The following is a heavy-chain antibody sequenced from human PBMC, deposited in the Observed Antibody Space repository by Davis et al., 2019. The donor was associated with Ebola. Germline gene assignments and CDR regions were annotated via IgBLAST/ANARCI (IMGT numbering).Heavy chain of an antibody. V-gene: IGHV3-33*01. D-gene: IGHD3-16*01. CDR2: IWYDGSNK. CDR1: GFTFSSYG. Sequence: GGSLRLSCAASGFTFSSYGMHWVRQAPGKGLEWVAVIWYDGSNKYYADSVKGRFTISRDNSKNTLYLQMNSLRAEDTAVYYCARPMITFGSYGMDVWGQGTTVTVSS. CDR3: ARPMITFGSYGMDV. J-gene: IGHJ6*02.